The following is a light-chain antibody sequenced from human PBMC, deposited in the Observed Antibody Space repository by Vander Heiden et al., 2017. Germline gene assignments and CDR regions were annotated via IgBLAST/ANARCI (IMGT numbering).Light chain of an antibody. CDR1: QSVGSN. J-gene: IGKJ5*01. CDR2: GAS. V-gene: IGKV3D-15*01. CDR3: QQYNDWPIT. Sequence: EVVMTQSPATLSVSPGERAALSCWASQSVGSNLAWYQQKPGQVPRLLIYGASVRATGIPARFSGSGSGTEFTVTISSLQSEDFAVYFCQQYNDWPITFGQGTRLDIK.